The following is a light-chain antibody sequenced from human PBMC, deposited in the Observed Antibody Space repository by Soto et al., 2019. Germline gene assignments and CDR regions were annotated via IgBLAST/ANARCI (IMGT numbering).Light chain of an antibody. V-gene: IGLV2-14*01. Sequence: QSALTQPASVSGSPGQSITISCTGSSSDVGGHNYVSWYQQHPGKAPKLIICEVSNRPSGVSNRFSGSKSGNTASLTISGLQAEDEADYYCSSYTDTSTDVVFGGGTKLTVL. CDR3: SSYTDTSTDVV. CDR1: SSDVGGHNY. J-gene: IGLJ2*01. CDR2: EVS.